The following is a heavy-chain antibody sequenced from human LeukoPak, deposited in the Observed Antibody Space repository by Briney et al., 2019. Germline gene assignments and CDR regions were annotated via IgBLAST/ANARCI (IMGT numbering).Heavy chain of an antibody. CDR3: ASEVVIHTGHGDASNWFDP. V-gene: IGHV4-34*01. Sequence: SETLSLTCAVYGGSFSGYYWSWIRQPPGKGLEWIGEINHSGSTNYNPSLKSRVTISVDTSKNQFSLKLSSVTAADTAVYYCASEVVIHTGHGDASNWFDPWGQGTLVTVSS. CDR2: INHSGST. CDR1: GGSFSGYY. D-gene: IGHD3-22*01. J-gene: IGHJ5*02.